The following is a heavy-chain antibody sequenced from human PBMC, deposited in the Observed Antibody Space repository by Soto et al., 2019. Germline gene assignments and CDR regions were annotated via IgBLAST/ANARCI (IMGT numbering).Heavy chain of an antibody. D-gene: IGHD1-7*01. CDR2: IYYSGST. CDR3: ARAHITGTIWFAP. Sequence: SETLSLTCTVSGGSISSGDYYWSWIRQPPGKGLEWIGYIYYSGSTYYNPSLKSRVTISVDTSKNQFSLKLSSVTAADTAVYYCARAHITGTIWFAPWGQETLVTVSS. V-gene: IGHV4-30-4*01. J-gene: IGHJ5*02. CDR1: GGSISSGDYY.